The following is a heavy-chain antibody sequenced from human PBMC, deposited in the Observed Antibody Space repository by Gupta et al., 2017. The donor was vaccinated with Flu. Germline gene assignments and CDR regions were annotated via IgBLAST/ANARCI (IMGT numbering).Heavy chain of an antibody. CDR3: ARIAVDVITRTGSGTFDI. V-gene: IGHV3-21*01. Sequence: EVQLVESGGGLVKPGGSLRLSCAASGFTFSGHTLTWVRQAPGKGLEWVSCISGSSGYIFYADSAKGRFTISRDNAKNSLFLEMNSLRAEDTAVYYCARIAVDVITRTGSGTFDIWGQGTRVTVSS. CDR2: ISGSSGYI. CDR1: GFTFSGHT. D-gene: IGHD3-22*01. J-gene: IGHJ3*02.